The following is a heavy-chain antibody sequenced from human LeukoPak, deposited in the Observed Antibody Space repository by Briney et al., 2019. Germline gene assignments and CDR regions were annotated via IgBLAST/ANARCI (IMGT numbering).Heavy chain of an antibody. Sequence: GGSLRLSCAASGFTFDDYAMHWVRQAPGKGLEWVSGISWNSGSIGYADSVKGRFTISRDNSKNTLYLQMNSLRAEDTAVYYCAAIDSGSYIAAFDIWGQGTMVTVSS. D-gene: IGHD1-26*01. CDR1: GFTFDDYA. V-gene: IGHV3-9*01. CDR2: ISWNSGSI. CDR3: AAIDSGSYIAAFDI. J-gene: IGHJ3*02.